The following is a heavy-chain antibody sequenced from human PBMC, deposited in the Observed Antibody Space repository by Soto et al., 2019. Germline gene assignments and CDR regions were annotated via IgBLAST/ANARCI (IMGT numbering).Heavy chain of an antibody. D-gene: IGHD3-10*01. J-gene: IGHJ6*02. CDR3: AKVCGSGSYSALYYYYGMDV. CDR1: GFTFSTYA. CDR2: ISGSGGTT. V-gene: IGHV3-23*01. Sequence: GGSLRLSCGGSGFTFSTYAMSWVRQAPGKGLEWVSGISGSGGTTYYADSVKGRFTISRDNSKNRQYLQMNSLRAEDTAVYYCAKVCGSGSYSALYYYYGMDVWGHGTTVTVSS.